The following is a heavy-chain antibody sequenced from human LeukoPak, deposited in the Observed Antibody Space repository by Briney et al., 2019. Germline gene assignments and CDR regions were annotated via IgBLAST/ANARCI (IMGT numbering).Heavy chain of an antibody. D-gene: IGHD3-10*01. CDR1: GFTFSSYA. V-gene: IGHV3-30-3*01. CDR3: ARDATMVRGVPYYYYGMDV. CDR2: ISYDGSNK. Sequence: GGSLRLSCAASGFTFSSYAMHWVRQAPGKGLEWVAVISYDGSNKYYADSVKGRFTISRDNSKNTLYLQMNNLRAEDTAAYYCARDATMVRGVPYYYYGMDVWGQGTTVTVSS. J-gene: IGHJ6*02.